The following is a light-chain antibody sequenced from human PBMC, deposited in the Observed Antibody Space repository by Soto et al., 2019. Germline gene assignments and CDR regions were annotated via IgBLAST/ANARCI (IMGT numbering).Light chain of an antibody. V-gene: IGKV3-15*01. J-gene: IGKJ2*01. CDR2: GAS. CDR3: QQYGDWPPET. CDR1: QSVSRN. Sequence: EVVLTQSPATLSVSPGDRATLSCRASQSVSRNLDWYQQKPGQAPRLLSYGASTRATGVPARFSGSGSATEFTLSISSLQSEDVAVYYCQQYGDWPPETFGQGTKLEI.